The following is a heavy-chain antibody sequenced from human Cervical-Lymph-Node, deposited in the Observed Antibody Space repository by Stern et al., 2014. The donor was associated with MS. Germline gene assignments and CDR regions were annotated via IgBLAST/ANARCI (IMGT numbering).Heavy chain of an antibody. Sequence: VQLVQSGAEVKKPGSSVNVSCMASGGTFSSSYAITWMRQAPGQGLEWMGRIIPILGLPYYAQKFQGRVTITADTSTNTAYMGLNSLTSEATAVYYCARGVVSNRATATLHNLFDPWGQGTLVTVSS. CDR1: GGTFSSSYA. CDR2: IIPILGLP. V-gene: IGHV1-69*09. D-gene: IGHD1-1*01. J-gene: IGHJ5*02. CDR3: ARGVVSNRATATLHNLFDP.